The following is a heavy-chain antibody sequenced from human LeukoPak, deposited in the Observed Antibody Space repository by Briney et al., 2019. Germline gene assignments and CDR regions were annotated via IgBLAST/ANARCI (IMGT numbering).Heavy chain of an antibody. V-gene: IGHV1-18*01. Sequence: ASVKVSCKASGGTFSSYAISWVRQAPGQGLEWMGWINPNSGGTNYAQKLQGRVTMTTDASTSTAYMELRGLRSDDTAVYYCARGVELGDAFDIWGQGTMVTVSS. CDR3: ARGVELGDAFDI. CDR1: GGTFSSYA. CDR2: INPNSGGT. J-gene: IGHJ3*02. D-gene: IGHD1-7*01.